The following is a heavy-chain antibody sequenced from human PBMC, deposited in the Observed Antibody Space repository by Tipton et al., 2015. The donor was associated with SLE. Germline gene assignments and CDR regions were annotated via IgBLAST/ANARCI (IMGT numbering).Heavy chain of an antibody. Sequence: TLSLTCTVSGGSISSHYWSWIRQPPGKGLEWVGYIYYSGSTNYNPPLKSRVTISVDTSKNQFSLKLSSVTAADTAVYYWAREHPPSIGGDYWGQGTLVTVSS. J-gene: IGHJ4*02. CDR2: IYYSGST. CDR3: AREHPPSIGGDY. V-gene: IGHV4-59*11. CDR1: GGSISSHY.